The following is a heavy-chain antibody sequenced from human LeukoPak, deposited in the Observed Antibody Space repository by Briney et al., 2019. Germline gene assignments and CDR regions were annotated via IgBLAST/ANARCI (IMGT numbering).Heavy chain of an antibody. CDR2: ISSGSSDT. Sequence: GGSLRLSCAASGFTFTDYYMSWIRQAPGKGLEWLSYISSGSSDTNYADSVKGRFTISRDNAKKSLYLQINSLRAEDTAVYYCVRTAGRDGGIWGQGTLVTVSS. V-gene: IGHV3-11*06. J-gene: IGHJ4*02. CDR3: VRTAGRDGGI. CDR1: GFTFTDYY. D-gene: IGHD1-26*01.